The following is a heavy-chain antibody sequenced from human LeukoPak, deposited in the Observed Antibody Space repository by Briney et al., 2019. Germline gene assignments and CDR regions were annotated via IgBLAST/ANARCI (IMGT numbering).Heavy chain of an antibody. V-gene: IGHV4-34*01. Sequence: PSETLSLTCAVYGGSFSGYYWSWIRQPPGKGLEWIGEINHSGSTNYNPSLKSRVTISADTSKNQFSLKLSSVTAADTAVYYCARQRITMIVVVRRGFDPWGQGTLVTVSS. D-gene: IGHD3-22*01. CDR1: GGSFSGYY. J-gene: IGHJ5*02. CDR3: ARQRITMIVVVRRGFDP. CDR2: INHSGST.